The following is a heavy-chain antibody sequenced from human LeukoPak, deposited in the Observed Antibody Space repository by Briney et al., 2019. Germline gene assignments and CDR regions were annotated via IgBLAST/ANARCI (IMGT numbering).Heavy chain of an antibody. CDR2: MNPNSSNT. CDR1: GYTFTSYD. D-gene: IGHD1-1*01. V-gene: IGHV1-8*01. J-gene: IGHJ4*02. Sequence: ASVKVSCEASGYTFTSYDINWVRQATGEGLEWMGWMNPNSSNTGYAQKFQGRVTMTRNTSISTAYMELSSLRSEDTAVYYCAKDLWNEGICEYWGQGTLVTVSS. CDR3: AKDLWNEGICEY.